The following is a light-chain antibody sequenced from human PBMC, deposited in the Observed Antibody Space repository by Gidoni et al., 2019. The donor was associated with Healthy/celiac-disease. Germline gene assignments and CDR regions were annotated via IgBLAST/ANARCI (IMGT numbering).Light chain of an antibody. Sequence: DIVMTQSPDSLAVSLGERATINCKSSQSVLYSSKNKNYLAWYQQKPGQPPKLLIYWASTRESVVPDRFSGSGSGTDFTLTISSLQAEDVAVYYCQQYNSTPPWTFGQGTKVEIK. CDR2: WAS. J-gene: IGKJ1*01. CDR1: QSVLYSSKNKNY. CDR3: QQYNSTPPWT. V-gene: IGKV4-1*01.